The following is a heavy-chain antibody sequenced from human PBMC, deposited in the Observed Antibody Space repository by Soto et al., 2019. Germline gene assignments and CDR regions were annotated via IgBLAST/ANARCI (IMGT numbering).Heavy chain of an antibody. Sequence: QVQLVQSGAEVRKPGSSVKVSCKASGGTFSNHAVSWVRQAQAPGQGPEWMGGIIPLSGRTDYAPKFQGRVTITADESMTTAYMELSSLRSEDTAVYYCARASQQLSPYYYYYGMDVWGQGTTVTVSS. V-gene: IGHV1-69*01. D-gene: IGHD6-13*01. J-gene: IGHJ6*02. CDR3: ARASQQLSPYYYYYGMDV. CDR1: GGTFSNHA. CDR2: IIPLSGRT.